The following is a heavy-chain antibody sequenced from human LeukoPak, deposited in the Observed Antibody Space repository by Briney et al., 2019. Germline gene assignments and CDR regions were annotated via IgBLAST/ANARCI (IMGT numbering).Heavy chain of an antibody. J-gene: IGHJ4*02. V-gene: IGHV3-30-3*01. CDR1: GFIFSSYA. CDR3: ARDHLEMATSHFAY. Sequence: PGRSLRLSCAASGFIFSSYATHWVRQAPGKGLEWVAVISYDGSNKYYADSVERRFTISRDNSKNTLYLQMNSLRAEDTAVYYCARDHLEMATSHFAYWGQGTLVTVSS. D-gene: IGHD5-24*01. CDR2: ISYDGSNK.